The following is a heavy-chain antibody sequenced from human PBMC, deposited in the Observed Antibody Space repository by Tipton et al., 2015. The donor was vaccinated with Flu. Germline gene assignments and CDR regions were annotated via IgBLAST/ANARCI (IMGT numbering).Heavy chain of an antibody. V-gene: IGHV4-38-2*02. CDR2: VYHGGTT. Sequence: TLSLTCTVSGYSISSRYYWGWIRQPPGKGLEWIGCVYHGGTTYYNPSLKSRVSISVDTPKKQFSLQLTSVTAADTAVYYCARDPSLGMPDYFDYWGQGILVTASS. D-gene: IGHD2-2*01. J-gene: IGHJ4*02. CDR3: ARDPSLGMPDYFDY. CDR1: GYSISSRYY.